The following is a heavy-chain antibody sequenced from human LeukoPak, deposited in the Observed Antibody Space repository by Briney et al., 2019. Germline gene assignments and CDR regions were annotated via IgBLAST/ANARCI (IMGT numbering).Heavy chain of an antibody. CDR1: GFTFDDYA. Sequence: GGSLRLSCAASGFTFDDYAMHWVRQAPGKGLEWVSGISWNSGSIGYADSVKGRFTISRDNAKNSLYLHMSSLRVEDTAVYYCARVESGNSCYRAVDYWGQGTLVTVSS. D-gene: IGHD2-2*01. J-gene: IGHJ4*02. CDR2: ISWNSGSI. V-gene: IGHV3-9*01. CDR3: ARVESGNSCYRAVDY.